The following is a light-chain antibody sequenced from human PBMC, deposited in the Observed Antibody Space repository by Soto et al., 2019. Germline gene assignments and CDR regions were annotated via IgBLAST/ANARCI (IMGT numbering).Light chain of an antibody. CDR3: QHYNSYSEA. Sequence: DIQMTQSPSTLSGSVGDRVTITCRASQTISSWSAWYQQKPGKAPKLLIYKAYTLKSGVPSRFSGSGSGTEFTLTISSLQPDDFATYYCQHYNSYSEAFGQGTKVDIK. CDR1: QTISSW. CDR2: KAY. V-gene: IGKV1-5*03. J-gene: IGKJ1*01.